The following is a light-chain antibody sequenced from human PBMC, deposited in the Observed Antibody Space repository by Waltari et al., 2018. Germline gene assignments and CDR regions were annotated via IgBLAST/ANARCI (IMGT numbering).Light chain of an antibody. CDR1: QSISKY. CDR3: QNHERLPAT. CDR2: AES. J-gene: IGKJ1*01. V-gene: IGKV3-20*01. Sequence: EVVLPQSPGTLSLSPGERATLSCRASQSISKYLVWYQQRPGQAPSLLIYAESTRATGVPDRFSGSGSETDFSLTISRLDPEDFAVYYCQNHERLPATFGQGTRVEIK.